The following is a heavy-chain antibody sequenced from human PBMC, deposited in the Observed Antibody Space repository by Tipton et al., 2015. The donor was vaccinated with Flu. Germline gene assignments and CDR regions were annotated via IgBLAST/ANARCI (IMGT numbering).Heavy chain of an antibody. V-gene: IGHV4-59*08. D-gene: IGHD1-26*01. CDR2: AHYSGST. CDR1: GGSISNYY. CDR3: ARHEWDLQLDS. J-gene: IGHJ4*02. Sequence: TLSLTCTISGGSISNYYWSWIRQSPERGLEWSGFAHYSGSTNYNPSLKSRVTLSLDTSKQQFSLNLKSVTAADTAVYYCARHEWDLQLDSWGQGVLVNVSS.